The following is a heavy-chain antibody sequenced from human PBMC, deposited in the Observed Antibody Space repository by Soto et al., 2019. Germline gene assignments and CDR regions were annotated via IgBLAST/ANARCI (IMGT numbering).Heavy chain of an antibody. J-gene: IGHJ5*02. D-gene: IGHD7-27*01. CDR1: GYRFTSYW. Sequence: PGESLKISCEASGYRFTSYWIAWVRQMPGKGLEWMGSIYPSDPETSYSLSFQGHVTISADKSISTAYLQWSSLKASDTAMYYCAKSNHNWLAPWGQGTLVTVSS. CDR3: AKSNHNWLAP. V-gene: IGHV5-51*01. CDR2: IYPSDPET.